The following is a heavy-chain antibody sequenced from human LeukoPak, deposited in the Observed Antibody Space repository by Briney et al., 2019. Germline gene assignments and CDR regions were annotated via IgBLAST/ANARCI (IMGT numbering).Heavy chain of an antibody. D-gene: IGHD6-19*01. CDR2: INANSVTR. CDR1: GFAFRFFA. Sequence: GGSLRLSCEASGFAFRFFAMSWLRQAAGKGLEWVSTINANSVTRSYAASVRGRFTISRDNSKNTLYLQLNTLRADDTAVYYCAKPISGGLAVTADWFAPWGQGTLVVVSS. CDR3: AKPISGGLAVTADWFAP. J-gene: IGHJ5*01. V-gene: IGHV3-23*01.